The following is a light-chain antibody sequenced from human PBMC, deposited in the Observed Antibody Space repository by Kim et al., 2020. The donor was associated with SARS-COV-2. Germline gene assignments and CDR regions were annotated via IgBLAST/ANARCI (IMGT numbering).Light chain of an antibody. J-gene: IGKJ2*01. Sequence: TLSLSPGERATLSCRASQTVRTSFAWYQQKPGQAPRLLIYDTSNRATGIPAKFSGSGSGTDFTLTISSLEPADSAVYYCQQRANWLFGQGTKLEI. CDR1: QTVRTS. CDR2: DTS. CDR3: QQRANWL. V-gene: IGKV3-11*01.